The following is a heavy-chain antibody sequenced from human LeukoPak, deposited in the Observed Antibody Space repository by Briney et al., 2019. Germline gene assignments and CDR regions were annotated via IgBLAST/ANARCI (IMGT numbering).Heavy chain of an antibody. J-gene: IGHJ4*02. CDR1: GFTFSDYY. D-gene: IGHD6-19*01. Sequence: PGGSLRLSCAASGFTFSDYYMSWVRQAPGKGLEWVSSISSSSSYIYYADSVKGRFTISRDNAKNSLYLQMNSLRAEDTAVYYCARKAGSGWYVDYWGQGTLVTVSS. V-gene: IGHV3-21*01. CDR3: ARKAGSGWYVDY. CDR2: ISSSSSYI.